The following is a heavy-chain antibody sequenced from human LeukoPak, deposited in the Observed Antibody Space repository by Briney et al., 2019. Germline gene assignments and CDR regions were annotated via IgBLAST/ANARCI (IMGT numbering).Heavy chain of an antibody. V-gene: IGHV3-48*04. CDR2: ISSSSSTI. D-gene: IGHD3-10*01. CDR3: ARPLLYYYGSETYFWFDP. Sequence: PGGSLRLSCAASGFTFSSYSVNWVRQAPGKGLEWVSYISSSSSTIYYADSVKGRFSISRDNAENSLYLQMNSLRADDTAFYYCARPLLYYYGSETYFWFDPWGQGTLVTVSS. CDR1: GFTFSSYS. J-gene: IGHJ5*02.